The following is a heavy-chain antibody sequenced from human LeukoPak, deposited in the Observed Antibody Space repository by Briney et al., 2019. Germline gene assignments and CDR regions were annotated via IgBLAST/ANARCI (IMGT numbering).Heavy chain of an antibody. J-gene: IGHJ4*02. V-gene: IGHV3-74*01. CDR1: GFTFSGSW. D-gene: IGHD5-24*01. Sequence: GGSLRLSCAASGFTFSGSWMHWVRQAPGQGLVWVSRINTDGTTINYADSVKGRFTISRDNAKNTLYLQMHSLTAEDTAVYYCATAGNYRFDYWGQGILVTVSP. CDR3: ATAGNYRFDY. CDR2: INTDGTTI.